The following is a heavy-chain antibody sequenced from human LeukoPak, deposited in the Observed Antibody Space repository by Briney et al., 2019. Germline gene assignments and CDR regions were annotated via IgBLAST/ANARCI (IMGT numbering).Heavy chain of an antibody. J-gene: IGHJ3*02. V-gene: IGHV4-59*12. CDR1: NGSMTNYF. Sequence: SETLSLTCYVSNGSMTNYFWSWIRQPPGKGLEFLGFIWHNGSPSYNPSLKSRLTMSVDTSKNQFSLKLSSVTAAGTAVYYCARGGYLDAFDIWGQGTMVTVSS. CDR3: ARGGYLDAFDI. D-gene: IGHD2-15*01. CDR2: IWHNGSP.